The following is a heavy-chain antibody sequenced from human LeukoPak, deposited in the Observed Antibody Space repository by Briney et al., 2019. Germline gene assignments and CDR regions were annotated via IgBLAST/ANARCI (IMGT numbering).Heavy chain of an antibody. CDR1: GFTFSSYG. Sequence: PGRSLRLSCAASGFTFSSYGMRWVRQAPGKGLEWVAVIWCDGSNKNYADSVKGRFTISRDNSKNTLYLQMNSLRAEDTALYYCARDQRLRSGEFSFPDYWGQGTLVTVSS. J-gene: IGHJ4*02. D-gene: IGHD3-16*02. V-gene: IGHV3-33*01. CDR3: ARDQRLRSGEFSFPDY. CDR2: IWCDGSNK.